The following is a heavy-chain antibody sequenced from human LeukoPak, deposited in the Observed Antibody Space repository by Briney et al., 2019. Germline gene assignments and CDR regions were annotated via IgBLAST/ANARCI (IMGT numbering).Heavy chain of an antibody. Sequence: ASVKVSCKASGYTFTSYAINWVRQATGQGLEWMGWMNPNSGNTGYAQKFQGRGTMTRNTSISTAYMELSSLRSEDTAVYYCARSVYIRDAFDIWGQGTMVTVSS. CDR2: MNPNSGNT. CDR1: GYTFTSYA. J-gene: IGHJ3*02. D-gene: IGHD3-16*01. V-gene: IGHV1-8*01. CDR3: ARSVYIRDAFDI.